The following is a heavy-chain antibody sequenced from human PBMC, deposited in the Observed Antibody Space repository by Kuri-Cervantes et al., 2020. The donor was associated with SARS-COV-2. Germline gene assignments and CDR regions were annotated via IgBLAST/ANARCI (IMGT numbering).Heavy chain of an antibody. CDR3: ARGIVVVPAATQSYYYYYGMDV. CDR2: IIPIFGTA. D-gene: IGHD2-2*01. V-gene: IGHV1-69*05. J-gene: IGHJ6*02. CDR1: GGTFSSYA. Sequence: SVKVSCKASGGTFSSYAISWVRQAPGQGLEWMGGIIPIFGTANYAQKLQGRVTMTTDTSTSTAYMELRSLRSDDTAVYYCARGIVVVPAATQSYYYYYGMDVWGQGTTVTVS.